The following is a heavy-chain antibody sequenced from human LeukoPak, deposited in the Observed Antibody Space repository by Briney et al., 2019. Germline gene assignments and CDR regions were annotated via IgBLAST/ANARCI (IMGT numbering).Heavy chain of an antibody. V-gene: IGHV3-23*01. Sequence: GGSLRLSCAASGFTFSSYAMNWVRQAPGKGLEWVSAISGSGSGDSTYYADSVKGRFTISRDNSKNTLYLQMNSLRAEDTAVYYCARDLRGGSNFSPWWVDPWGQGTLVIVSS. CDR1: GFTFSSYA. CDR3: ARDLRGGSNFSPWWVDP. J-gene: IGHJ5*02. D-gene: IGHD3-16*01. CDR2: ISGSGSGDST.